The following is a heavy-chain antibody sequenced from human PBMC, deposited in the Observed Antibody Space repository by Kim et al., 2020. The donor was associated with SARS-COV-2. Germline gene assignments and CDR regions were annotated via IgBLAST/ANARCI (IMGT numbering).Heavy chain of an antibody. CDR1: GGSISSSSYY. CDR3: ASLVHGRRVDYYDSSGLVGMDV. CDR2: IYYSGST. D-gene: IGHD3-22*01. V-gene: IGHV4-39*01. Sequence: SETLSLTCTVSGGSISSSSYYWGWIRQPPGKGLEWIGSIYYSGSTYYNPSLKSRVTISVDTSKNQFSLKLSSVTAADTAVYYCASLVHGRRVDYYDSSGLVGMDVWGQGTTVTVSS. J-gene: IGHJ6*02.